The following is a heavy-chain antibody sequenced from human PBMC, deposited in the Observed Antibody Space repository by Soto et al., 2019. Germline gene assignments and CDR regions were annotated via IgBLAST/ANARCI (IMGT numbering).Heavy chain of an antibody. Sequence: GGSLRLSCAAYGFTFSDYYMCWIRQASGKGLEWVSGVSASGLNIDYADPVKDPFYIFCDNSKNPVYLHMNSLRAEDSILYYCAKDRPRRTSEYFFDYWGQGTPVTVSS. CDR1: GFTFSDYY. CDR2: VSASGLNI. J-gene: IGHJ4*02. CDR3: AKDRPRRTSEYFFDY. V-gene: IGHV3-11*04.